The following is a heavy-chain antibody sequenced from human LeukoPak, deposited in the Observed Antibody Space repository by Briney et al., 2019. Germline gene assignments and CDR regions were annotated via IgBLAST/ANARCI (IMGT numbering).Heavy chain of an antibody. J-gene: IGHJ4*02. CDR3: TGNYYGSGSYADFDY. CDR1: GFTFSSYG. Sequence: QPGGSLRLSCAASGFTFSSYGMHWVRQAPGKGLEWVAFIRYDGSNKYCADSVKGRFTISRDNSRNTLYLQMKSLRTEDTAVYYCTGNYYGSGSYADFDYWGQGTLVTVSS. V-gene: IGHV3-30*02. D-gene: IGHD3-10*01. CDR2: IRYDGSNK.